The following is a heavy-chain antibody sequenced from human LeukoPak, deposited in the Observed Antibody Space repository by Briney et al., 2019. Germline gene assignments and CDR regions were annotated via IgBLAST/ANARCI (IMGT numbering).Heavy chain of an antibody. CDR1: GFTFSSYG. V-gene: IGHV3-33*01. J-gene: IGHJ6*02. CDR3: ARGSADYGDYYYYGMDV. CDR2: IWYDGSNK. D-gene: IGHD4-17*01. Sequence: PGGSLRLSCAASGFTFSSYGMHWVRQAPGKGLEWVAVIWYDGSNKYYADSVKGRFTISRDNSKNTLYLQMNSLRAEDTAVYYCARGSADYGDYYYYGMDVWGQGTTVTVSS.